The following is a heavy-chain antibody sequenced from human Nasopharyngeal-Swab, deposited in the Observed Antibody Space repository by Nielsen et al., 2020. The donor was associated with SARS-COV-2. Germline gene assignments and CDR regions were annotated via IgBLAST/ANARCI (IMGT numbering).Heavy chain of an antibody. J-gene: IGHJ6*02. D-gene: IGHD3-10*01. CDR3: ARGMWFRELSTTLYYYGMDV. Sequence: GGSLRLSCAASGFTFSSYSMNWVRQAPGKGLEWVSSISSSSSSYIYYADSVKGRFTISRDNAKNSLYLQMNSLRAEDTAVYYCARGMWFRELSTTLYYYGMDVWGQGTTVTVSS. V-gene: IGHV3-21*01. CDR2: ISSSSSSYI. CDR1: GFTFSSYS.